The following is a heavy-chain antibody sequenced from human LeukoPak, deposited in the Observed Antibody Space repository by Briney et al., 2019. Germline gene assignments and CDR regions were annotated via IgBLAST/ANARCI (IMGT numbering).Heavy chain of an antibody. CDR3: ARNYDDIVVVVAATLFDI. J-gene: IGHJ3*02. CDR1: GFTFDDYG. D-gene: IGHD2-15*01. CDR2: INWNGGST. Sequence: GSLRLSCAASGFTFDDYGMSLVRQAPGKGMEWVSGINWNGGSTGYADSVKGRFTISRDNAKNSLYLQMNSLRAEDTALYYCARNYDDIVVVVAATLFDIWGQGTMVTVSS. V-gene: IGHV3-20*04.